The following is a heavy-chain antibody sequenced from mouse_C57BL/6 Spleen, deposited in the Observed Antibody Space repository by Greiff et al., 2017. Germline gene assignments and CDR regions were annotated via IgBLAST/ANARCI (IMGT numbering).Heavy chain of an antibody. J-gene: IGHJ3*01. CDR3: TRDDYDD. V-gene: IGHV5-9-1*02. CDR2: ICSGGDYI. CDR1: GFTFSSYA. D-gene: IGHD2-4*01. Sequence: EVKLVESGEGLVKPGGSLKLSCAASGFTFSSYAMSWVRQTPEKRLEWVAYICSGGDYIYYADTVKGRFTISRDKARNTLYLQMSSQKAEDSAMYYCTRDDYDDWGQGTLVTVSA.